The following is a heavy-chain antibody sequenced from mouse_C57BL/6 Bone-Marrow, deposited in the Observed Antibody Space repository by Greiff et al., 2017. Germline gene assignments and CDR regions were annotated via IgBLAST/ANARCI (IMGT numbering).Heavy chain of an antibody. J-gene: IGHJ2*01. D-gene: IGHD2-5*01. CDR3: TRRDACYSNYEYFDY. Sequence: QVQLQQPGAELVKPGASVKLSCKASGYNFTSYWMHWVKQRPGQGLEWIGYINPSNGGTNYTEKFKSKATLTVDKSSSTAYMQISRLKSEDSAVYYGTRRDACYSNYEYFDYWGKGTTLTVSS. CDR1: GYNFTSYW. V-gene: IGHV1-53*01. CDR2: INPSNGGT.